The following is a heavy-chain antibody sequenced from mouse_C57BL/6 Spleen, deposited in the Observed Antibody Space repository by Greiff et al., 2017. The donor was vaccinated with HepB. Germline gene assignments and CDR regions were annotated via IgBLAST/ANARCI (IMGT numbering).Heavy chain of an antibody. CDR3: TREEGWLRAMDY. J-gene: IGHJ4*01. V-gene: IGHV1-15*01. D-gene: IGHD2-3*01. CDR1: GYTFTDYE. CDR2: IDPETGGT. Sequence: VQGVESGAELVRPGASVTLSCKASGYTFTDYEMHWVKQTPVHGLEWIGAIDPETGGTAYNQKFKGKAILTADKSSSTAYMELRSLTSEDSAVYYCTREEGWLRAMDYWGQGTSVTVSS.